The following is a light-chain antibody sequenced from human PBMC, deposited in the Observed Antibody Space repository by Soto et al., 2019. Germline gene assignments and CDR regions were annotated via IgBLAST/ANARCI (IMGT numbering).Light chain of an antibody. V-gene: IGLV4-60*02. J-gene: IGLJ3*02. CDR3: ETWDSNTRV. CDR2: LERSGSY. Sequence: QTVVTQSSSASASLGSSVKVTCTLSSGHSSYIIAWHQQQPGKAPRYLMKLERSGSYNKGSGVPDRFSGSSSGADRYLTISNLQFEDEADYYCETWDSNTRVFGGGTKVTVL. CDR1: SGHSSYI.